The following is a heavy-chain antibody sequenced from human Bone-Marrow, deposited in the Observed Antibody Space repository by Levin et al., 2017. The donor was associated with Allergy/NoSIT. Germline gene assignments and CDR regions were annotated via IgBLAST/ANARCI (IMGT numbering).Heavy chain of an antibody. CDR1: GFTFDDYA. J-gene: IGHJ4*02. V-gene: IGHV3-9*01. CDR3: ARDKRAATPYYLDD. Sequence: SLKISCAASGFTFDDYAMHWVRQAPGKGLEWVSGISCNSGSRGYADSVKGRFTISRDNAKNSLYLQMNSLRPEDTALYYCARDKRAATPYYLDDWGQGTLVTVSS. CDR2: ISCNSGSR. D-gene: IGHD2-15*01.